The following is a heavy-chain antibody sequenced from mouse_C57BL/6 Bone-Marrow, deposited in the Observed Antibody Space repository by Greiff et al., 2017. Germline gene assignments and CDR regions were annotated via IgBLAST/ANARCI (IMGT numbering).Heavy chain of an antibody. D-gene: IGHD1-1*02. CDR3: ARLWYWYFDV. V-gene: IGHV1-53*01. CDR2: INPSNGGT. CDR1: GYTFTSYW. J-gene: IGHJ1*03. Sequence: QVQLQQPGTELVKPGASVKLSCKASGYTFTSYWMHWVKQRPGQGLEWIGNINPSNGGTNYNEKFKSKDTLTVDKSAITTYMQLSSLTSEDSAVXYCARLWYWYFDVWGTGTTVTVSS.